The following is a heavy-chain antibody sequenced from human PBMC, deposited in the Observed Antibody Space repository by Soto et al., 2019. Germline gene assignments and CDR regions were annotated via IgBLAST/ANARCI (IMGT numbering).Heavy chain of an antibody. Sequence: SETLSLTRAVSGGSISSGGYSWSWIRQPPGKGLEWIGYIYHSGSTYYNPSLKSRVTISVDRSKNQFSLKLSSVTAADTAVYYCARSVFPWGQGTLVTVSS. V-gene: IGHV4-30-2*01. CDR2: IYHSGST. J-gene: IGHJ5*02. CDR3: ARSVFP. CDR1: GGSISSGGYS.